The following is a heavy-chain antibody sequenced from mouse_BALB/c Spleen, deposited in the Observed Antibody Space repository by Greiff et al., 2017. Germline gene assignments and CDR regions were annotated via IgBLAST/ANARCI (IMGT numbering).Heavy chain of an antibody. CDR1: GDSITSGY. V-gene: IGHV3-8*02. J-gene: IGHJ4*01. CDR3: ARRTARVREGAMDY. CDR2: ISYSGST. D-gene: IGHD2-14*01. Sequence: VQLQESGPSLVQPSQTLTLTCSVTGDSITSGYWNWIRKLPGNKLEYMGYISYSGSTYYNPSLKSRISITRDTSKNQYYLQLNSVTTEDTATYSCARRTARVREGAMDYWGQGTSVTVSS.